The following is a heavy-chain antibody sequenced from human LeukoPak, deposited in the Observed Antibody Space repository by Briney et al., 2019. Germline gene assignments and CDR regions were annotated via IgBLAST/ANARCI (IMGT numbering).Heavy chain of an antibody. CDR2: IKGDESAK. CDR1: GFTFSTYW. J-gene: IGHJ4*02. D-gene: IGHD1-26*01. CDR3: ARDVGGSLDY. Sequence: PGGSLRLSCVGSGFTFSTYWMAWVRQAPGKGLEWVANIKGDESAKHQADSVKGRFTIFRGNAQNSVYLQMSSLRGEDTAVYYCARDVGGSLDYWGQGTLVTVSS. V-gene: IGHV3-7*01.